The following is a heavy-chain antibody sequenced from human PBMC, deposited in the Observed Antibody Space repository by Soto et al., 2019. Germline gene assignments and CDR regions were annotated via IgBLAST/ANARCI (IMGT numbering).Heavy chain of an antibody. D-gene: IGHD6-13*01. Sequence: ASVKVSCKASGYTFTGYYMHWVRQAPGQGLEWMGWINPNSGGTNYAQKFQGWVTMTRDTSISTAYMELSRLRSDDTAVYYCARDLGTRLNLGAAAGFKKFTNWFDPWGQGTLVTVSS. V-gene: IGHV1-2*04. J-gene: IGHJ5*02. CDR3: ARDLGTRLNLGAAAGFKKFTNWFDP. CDR2: INPNSGGT. CDR1: GYTFTGYY.